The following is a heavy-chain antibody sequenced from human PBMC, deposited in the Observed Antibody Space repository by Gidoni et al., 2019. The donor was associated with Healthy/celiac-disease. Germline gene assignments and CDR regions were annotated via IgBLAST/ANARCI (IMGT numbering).Heavy chain of an antibody. V-gene: IGHV1-69*01. CDR2: IIPIFGTA. Sequence: QVQLVQSGAEVKKPGSSVKVSCKASGGTFSSYAISWVRQAPGQGLEWMGGIIPIFGTANYAQKFQGRVTITADESTSTAYMELSSLRSEDTAVYYCASSPRIDLVPAAEPYYYYGMDVWGQGTTVTVSS. D-gene: IGHD2-2*01. J-gene: IGHJ6*02. CDR1: GGTFSSYA. CDR3: ASSPRIDLVPAAEPYYYYGMDV.